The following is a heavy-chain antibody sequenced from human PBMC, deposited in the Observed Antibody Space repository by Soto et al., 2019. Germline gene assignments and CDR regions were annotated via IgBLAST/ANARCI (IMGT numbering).Heavy chain of an antibody. CDR3: TTDYAPDTMIVVGDAFNI. J-gene: IGHJ3*02. V-gene: IGHV3-15*01. CDR1: GFIFSNAW. Sequence: GVSLRLSCAASGFIFSNAWLRSVRQAPGKGLECVGRIKNKHDGGPTDYAAPVKGRFTISRDDTKNPLYLQMNSLKTDDTAVYYCTTDYAPDTMIVVGDAFNIWGQGTMVTVSS. D-gene: IGHD3-22*01. CDR2: IKNKHDGGPT.